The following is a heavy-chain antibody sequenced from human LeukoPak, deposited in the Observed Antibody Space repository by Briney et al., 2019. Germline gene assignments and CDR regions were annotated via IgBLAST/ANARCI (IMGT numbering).Heavy chain of an antibody. CDR1: GFTFSSYA. CDR3: AKELGYCSGGSCYSPGYYFDY. V-gene: IGHV3-23*01. J-gene: IGHJ4*02. D-gene: IGHD2-15*01. Sequence: PGGSLRLSCAASGFTFSSYAMSWVRQAPGKGLEWVSAISGSGGSTYYADSVKGRFTISRDNSKNTPYLQMNSLRAEDTAVYYCAKELGYCSGGSCYSPGYYFDYWGQGTLVTVSS. CDR2: ISGSGGST.